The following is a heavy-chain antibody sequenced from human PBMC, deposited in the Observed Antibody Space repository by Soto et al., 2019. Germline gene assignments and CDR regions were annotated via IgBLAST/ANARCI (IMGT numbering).Heavy chain of an antibody. Sequence: EAQLLESGGGLVQPGGSLRLSCAASGFSFDTYAMSWVRQAPGTGLEWVSSISGSGGNTYYADSVKGRFTISRDNSMNILYLQMTSLRAEDTALYYCAKLGMTTINRDYWGQGTQVTVSS. D-gene: IGHD5-12*01. CDR3: AKLGMTTINRDY. CDR2: ISGSGGNT. J-gene: IGHJ4*02. CDR1: GFSFDTYA. V-gene: IGHV3-23*01.